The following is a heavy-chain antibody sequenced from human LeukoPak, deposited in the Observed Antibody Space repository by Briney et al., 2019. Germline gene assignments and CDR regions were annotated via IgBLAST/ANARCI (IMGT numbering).Heavy chain of an antibody. CDR3: ARSTKFKLELDSRYYYMDV. CDR2: INHSGST. J-gene: IGHJ6*03. D-gene: IGHD1-7*01. CDR1: GGSFSGYY. V-gene: IGHV4-34*01. Sequence: PSETLSLTCAVYGGSFSGYYGSWIRQPPGKGLEWIGEINHSGSTNYNASLKSRVTISVDTSKNQFPLKLSPVTAADTAVYYCARSTKFKLELDSRYYYMDVWGKGTTVTVTS.